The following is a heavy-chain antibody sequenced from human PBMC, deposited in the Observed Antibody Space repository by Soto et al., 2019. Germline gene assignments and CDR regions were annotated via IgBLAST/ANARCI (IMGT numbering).Heavy chain of an antibody. CDR3: AMVDNYVPPTPQDV. V-gene: IGHV1-18*01. Sequence: QVQLVQSGDEVRKPGSSVKVSCKASGYIFVNYGIAWVRQAPGQGLEWMGWISPYSGNTHYASKVQGRLTMTTDTSTTTDNMDMGSLTYADTPVYYCAMVDNYVPPTPQDVWGQGTTVTVSS. CDR2: ISPYSGNT. D-gene: IGHD3-16*01. J-gene: IGHJ6*02. CDR1: GYIFVNYG.